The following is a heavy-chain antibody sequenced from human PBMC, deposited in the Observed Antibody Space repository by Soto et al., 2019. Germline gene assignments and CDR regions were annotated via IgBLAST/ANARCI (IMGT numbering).Heavy chain of an antibody. D-gene: IGHD3-22*01. CDR3: ARHFVAVVIKGWGH. V-gene: IGHV4-39*01. J-gene: IGHJ4*02. CDR1: GASLDRGNYY. Sequence: QLQLQESGPGLVKLSETLSLTCNVSGASLDRGNYYWDWIRQPPGKGLEWIGTTYYNGNAYYNPSLRGRVTMSVDTSKNQFSLKLMSVTAADTAVYYCARHFVAVVIKGWGHLGQGTLVTVSS. CDR2: TYYNGNA.